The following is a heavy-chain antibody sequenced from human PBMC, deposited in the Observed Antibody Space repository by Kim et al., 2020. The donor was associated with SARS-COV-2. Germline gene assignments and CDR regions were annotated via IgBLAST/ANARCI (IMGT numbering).Heavy chain of an antibody. CDR2: INHSGST. CDR1: GGSFSGYY. CDR3: ARIQAKKTTYYYGSSPLGYARNDSP. V-gene: IGHV4-34*01. D-gene: IGHD3-10*01. Sequence: SETLSLTCAVYGGSFSGYYWSWIRQPPGKGLEWIGEINHSGSTNYNPSLKSRVTISVDTSKNQFSLKLSSVTAADTAVYYCARIQAKKTTYYYGSSPLGYARNDSPWGQGTLVTVSS. J-gene: IGHJ5*02.